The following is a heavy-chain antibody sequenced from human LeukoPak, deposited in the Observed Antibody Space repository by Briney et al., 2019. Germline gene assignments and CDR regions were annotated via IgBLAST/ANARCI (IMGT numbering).Heavy chain of an antibody. D-gene: IGHD1-20*01. CDR1: GDSISSSSYY. Sequence: SETLSLTCTVSGDSISSSSYYWGWIRQPPGKGLEWIGSIYYSGSTYYNPSLKSRVTISVDTSKNQFSLKLSSVTAADTAVYYCARHTYNWEWVYWGQGTLVTVSS. CDR3: ARHTYNWEWVY. CDR2: IYYSGST. V-gene: IGHV4-39*01. J-gene: IGHJ4*02.